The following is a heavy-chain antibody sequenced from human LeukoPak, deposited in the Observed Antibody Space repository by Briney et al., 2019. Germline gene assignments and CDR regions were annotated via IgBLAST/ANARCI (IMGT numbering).Heavy chain of an antibody. CDR3: ARKVVRGVICWFDA. CDR1: GGSISRFY. Sequence: PSETLSLTCTVSGGSISRFYWSWLRQPPGKGLEWIAYIHYTGSTNYNPSLKSRVTISLDTSKSQFSLNLSSVIAADTAVYYCARKVVRGVICWFDAWGQGTLVTVSS. J-gene: IGHJ5*02. D-gene: IGHD3-10*01. V-gene: IGHV4-59*08. CDR2: IHYTGST.